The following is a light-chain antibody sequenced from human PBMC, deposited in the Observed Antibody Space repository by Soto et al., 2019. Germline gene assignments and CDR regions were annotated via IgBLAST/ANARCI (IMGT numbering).Light chain of an antibody. CDR3: QQYGSSPYT. V-gene: IGKV3-20*01. CDR1: QSVSSSY. Sequence: EIVLTQSPGTLSLSPGERATLSCRASQSVSSSYLVWYQQKPGQAPRLLIYGASSRATGIPDRFSGSGSGTDFTLTISILEPEDFAVYYCQQYGSSPYTFGQGTKLEIK. CDR2: GAS. J-gene: IGKJ2*01.